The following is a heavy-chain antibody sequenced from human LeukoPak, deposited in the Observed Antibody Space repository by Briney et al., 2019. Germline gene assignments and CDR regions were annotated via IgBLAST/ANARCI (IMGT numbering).Heavy chain of an antibody. D-gene: IGHD6-19*01. V-gene: IGHV4-4*07. J-gene: IGHJ5*02. CDR3: ARGTGSSGWYLWFDP. Sequence: KSSETLSLTCTVSGGSISSYYWSWIRQPAGKGLEWIGRIYTSGSTNYNPSLKSRVTMSVDTSKNQFSLKLSSVTAADTAVYYCARGTGSSGWYLWFDPWGQGTLVTVSS. CDR2: IYTSGST. CDR1: GGSISSYY.